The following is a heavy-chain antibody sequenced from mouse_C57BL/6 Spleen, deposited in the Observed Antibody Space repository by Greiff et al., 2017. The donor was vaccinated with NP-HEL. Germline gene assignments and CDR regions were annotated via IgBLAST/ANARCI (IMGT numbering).Heavy chain of an antibody. D-gene: IGHD2-1*01. CDR3: ARHGHYGNYPWFAY. CDR1: GFTFSSYG. Sequence: EVMLVESGGDLVKPGGSLKLSCAASGFTFSSYGMSWVRQTPDKRLEWVATISSGGSYTYYPDSVKGRFTISRDNAKNTLYLQMSSLKSEDTAMYYCARHGHYGNYPWFAYWGQGTLVTVSA. J-gene: IGHJ3*01. CDR2: ISSGGSYT. V-gene: IGHV5-6*02.